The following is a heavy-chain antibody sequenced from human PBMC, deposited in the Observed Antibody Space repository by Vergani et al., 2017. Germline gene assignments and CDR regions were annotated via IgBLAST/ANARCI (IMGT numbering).Heavy chain of an antibody. J-gene: IGHJ5*02. CDR3: ARGPTIFGRRGNWFDP. CDR2: INHSGST. Sequence: QVQLQESGPGLVKPSETLSLTCTVSGGSISSYYWSWIRQPPGKGLEWIGEINHSGSTNYNPSLKSRVTISVDTSKNQFSLKLSSVTAADTAVYYCARGPTIFGRRGNWFDPWGQGTLVTVSS. V-gene: IGHV4-34*01. D-gene: IGHD3-3*01. CDR1: GGSISSYY.